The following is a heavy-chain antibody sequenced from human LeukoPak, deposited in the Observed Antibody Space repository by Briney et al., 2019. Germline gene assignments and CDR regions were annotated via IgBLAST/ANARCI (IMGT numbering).Heavy chain of an antibody. CDR2: IRSKANSYAT. D-gene: IGHD5-24*01. Sequence: PGGSLRLSCAASGFTFSGSAMHWVRQASGKGLERVGRIRSKANSYATAYAASVKGRFTISRDDSKNTAYLQMNSLKTEGTAVYYCTSRDGYNGDLDYWGQGTLVTVSS. V-gene: IGHV3-73*01. CDR3: TSRDGYNGDLDY. CDR1: GFTFSGSA. J-gene: IGHJ4*02.